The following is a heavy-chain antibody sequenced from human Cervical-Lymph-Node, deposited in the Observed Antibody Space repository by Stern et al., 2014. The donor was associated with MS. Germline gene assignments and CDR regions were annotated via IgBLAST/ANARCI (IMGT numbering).Heavy chain of an antibody. Sequence: VQLVESGPGLVKPAETLSLTCTISGGSITSNYWSWIRHPHGEGLDYIGYVYYTGPTNYNPSLNGRVAISVDTSKNQFSLKLSSVTAADTAVYFCARDEGGSYDHWGQGTLVTVSS. V-gene: IGHV4-59*12. D-gene: IGHD1-26*01. CDR3: ARDEGGSYDH. J-gene: IGHJ4*02. CDR1: GGSITSNY. CDR2: VYYTGPT.